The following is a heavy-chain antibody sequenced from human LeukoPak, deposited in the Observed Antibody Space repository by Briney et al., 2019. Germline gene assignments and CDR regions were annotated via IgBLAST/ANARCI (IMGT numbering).Heavy chain of an antibody. D-gene: IGHD6-19*01. CDR1: GFTFSSYS. V-gene: IGHV3-48*01. CDR3: ARAHSSGWPRDPHFDY. J-gene: IGHJ4*02. Sequence: GGSLRLSCAASGFTFSSYSMNWVRQAPGKGLEWVSYISSSSSTIYYADSVKGRFTISRENAKSSLYLQMNSLRAGDTAVYYCARAHSSGWPRDPHFDYWGQGTLVTVSS. CDR2: ISSSSSTI.